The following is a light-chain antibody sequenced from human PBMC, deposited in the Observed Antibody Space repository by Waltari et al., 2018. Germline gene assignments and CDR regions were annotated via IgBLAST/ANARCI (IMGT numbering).Light chain of an antibody. CDR2: QDT. Sequence: SYKLTQPPSLSVSPGQTASITCSGDDLEDYYVAWYQQRPGQSPVLLIYQDTTRPSGIPERFSGSNSGNTATLTIRETHTIDDADYYCQAWDNSAVVFGGGTTLTVL. CDR1: DLEDYY. V-gene: IGLV3-1*01. J-gene: IGLJ2*01. CDR3: QAWDNSAVV.